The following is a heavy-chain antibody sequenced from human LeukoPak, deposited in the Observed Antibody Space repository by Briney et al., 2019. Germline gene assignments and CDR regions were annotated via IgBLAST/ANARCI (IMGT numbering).Heavy chain of an antibody. CDR3: ARVSEYSSSSGRYYFDY. J-gene: IGHJ4*02. CDR1: GYTFTSYG. Sequence: GASVKVSCKASGYTFTSYGISWVRQAPGQGLEWMGWISAYNGNTSYAQKLQGRVTMTTDTSTSTAYMELRSLRSDDTAVYYCARVSEYSSSSGRYYFDYWGQGTLVTVSS. V-gene: IGHV1-18*01. D-gene: IGHD6-6*01. CDR2: ISAYNGNT.